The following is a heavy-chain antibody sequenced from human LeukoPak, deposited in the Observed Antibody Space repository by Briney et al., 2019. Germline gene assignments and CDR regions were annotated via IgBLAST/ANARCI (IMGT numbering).Heavy chain of an antibody. V-gene: IGHV4-34*01. Sequence: KPSETLSLTCAVYGGSFSGYYWSWIRQPPGKGLEWIGEINHSGSTNYNPSLKSRVTISVDTSKNQFSLKLGSVTAADTAVYYCARALGAFDIWGQGTMVTVSS. J-gene: IGHJ3*02. CDR3: ARALGAFDI. CDR2: INHSGST. CDR1: GGSFSGYY.